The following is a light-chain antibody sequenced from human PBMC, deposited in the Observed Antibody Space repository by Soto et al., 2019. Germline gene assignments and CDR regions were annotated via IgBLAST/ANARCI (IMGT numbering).Light chain of an antibody. V-gene: IGLV2-14*01. CDR3: SSYTSSSTPYV. J-gene: IGLJ1*01. CDR2: EVS. Sequence: QSALTQPASVSGSPGQSITISCTGTSSDVGGYNYVSWYQQHPDKAPKLMIYEVSNRPSGVSNRFSGSKSGNTASLTISGLQTEDEADYHCSSYTSSSTPYVFGPGTKLTVL. CDR1: SSDVGGYNY.